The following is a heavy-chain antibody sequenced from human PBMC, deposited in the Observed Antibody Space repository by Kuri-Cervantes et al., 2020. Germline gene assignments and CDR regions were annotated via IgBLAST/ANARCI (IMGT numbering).Heavy chain of an antibody. CDR2: IIPILGIA. V-gene: IGHV1-69*04. D-gene: IGHD5-12*01. J-gene: IGHJ4*02. Sequence: GGSLRLSCRASGGTFSSYTISWVRQAPGQGLEWMGRIIPILGIANYAQKFQGRVTITADKSTSTAYMELSSLRSEDTAVYYCATDPLYSGYDFVYWGQGTLVTVSS. CDR1: GGTFSSYT. CDR3: ATDPLYSGYDFVY.